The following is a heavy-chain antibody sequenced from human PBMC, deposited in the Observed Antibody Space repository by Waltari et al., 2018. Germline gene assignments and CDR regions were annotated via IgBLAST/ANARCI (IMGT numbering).Heavy chain of an antibody. J-gene: IGHJ4*02. CDR1: GGTFRRYA. CDR2: IIPILGIA. D-gene: IGHD3-10*01. Sequence: QVQLVQSGAEVKKPGSSVKVSCKASGGTFRRYAISWVRQAPGQGLEWMGGIIPILGIANHAQKSHGRVTITADKSPSTAYMELSGLISEDTAVYYCARVGSPPVDYWGQGTLVTVSS. V-gene: IGHV1-69*10. CDR3: ARVGSPPVDY.